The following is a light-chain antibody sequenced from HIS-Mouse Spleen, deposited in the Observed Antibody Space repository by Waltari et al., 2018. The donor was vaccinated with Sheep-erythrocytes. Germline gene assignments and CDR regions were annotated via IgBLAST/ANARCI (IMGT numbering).Light chain of an antibody. J-gene: IGLJ1*01. CDR2: DVS. CDR1: SSHVCGYNY. V-gene: IGLV2-11*01. Sequence: QSALTQPRSVSGSPGQSVTISCTGTSSHVCGYNYVSWYHPHPGKAPKLMIYDVSKRPSGVPDRVSGSKSGNTASLTISGLQAEDEADYYCCSYAGSYNHVFATGTKVTVL. CDR3: CSYAGSYNHV.